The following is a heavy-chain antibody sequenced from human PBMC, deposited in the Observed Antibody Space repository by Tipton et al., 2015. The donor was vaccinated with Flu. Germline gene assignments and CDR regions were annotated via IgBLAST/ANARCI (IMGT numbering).Heavy chain of an antibody. J-gene: IGHJ5*02. CDR2: IHYSGNT. CDR3: ARRDYSNYVSDPKSWFDP. V-gene: IGHV4-59*08. CDR1: GGSISSYY. Sequence: TLSLTCTVSGGSISSYYWSWIRQPPGKGLEWIGYIHYSGNTDYNPSLQSRVTISVDTPKNQFSLKLNSVTAGDMAVYYCARRDYSNYVSDPKSWFDPWGQGTLVAVSS. D-gene: IGHD4-11*01.